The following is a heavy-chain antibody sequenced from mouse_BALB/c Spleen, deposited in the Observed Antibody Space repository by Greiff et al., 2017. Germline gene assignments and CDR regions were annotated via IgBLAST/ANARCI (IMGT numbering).Heavy chain of an antibody. CDR3: TPHDGYYVPYAMDY. CDR1: GYTFTSYW. Sequence: VQLQQSGTVLARPGASVKMSCKASGYTFTSYWMNWVKQRPGQGLEWIGAIYPGNSDTSYNQKFKGKAKLTAVTSTSTAYMELSSLTNEYSAVYYCTPHDGYYVPYAMDYWGQGTSVTVSA. CDR2: IYPGNSDT. D-gene: IGHD2-3*01. V-gene: IGHV1-5*01. J-gene: IGHJ4*01.